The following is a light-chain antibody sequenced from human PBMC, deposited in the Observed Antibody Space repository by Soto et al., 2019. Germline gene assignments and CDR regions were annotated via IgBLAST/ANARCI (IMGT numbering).Light chain of an antibody. J-gene: IGKJ5*01. Sequence: DIRMTQSPSSLSASVGDTVTITCRASQSISSHLNWYQQKPGKAPNLLMYTASNLQSGVPSRFSGSGSGTDFTLTITSLRPEDFATYWCQQSYNTPVTFGQGTRLEI. CDR2: TAS. V-gene: IGKV1-39*01. CDR3: QQSYNTPVT. CDR1: QSISSH.